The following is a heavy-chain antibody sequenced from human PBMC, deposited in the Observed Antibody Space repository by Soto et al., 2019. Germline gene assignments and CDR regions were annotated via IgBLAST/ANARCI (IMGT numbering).Heavy chain of an antibody. J-gene: IGHJ5*02. V-gene: IGHV4-61*01. CDR3: ARSRRRSSWYQLQPPNWFDP. Sequence: KPSETLSLTCTVSGGSVSSGSYYWSRIRQPPGKGLEWIGYIYYSGSTNYNPPLKSRVTISVDTSKNQFSLKLSSVTAADTAVYYCARSRRRSSWYQLQPPNWFDPWGQGTLVTLSS. CDR2: IYYSGST. D-gene: IGHD6-13*01. CDR1: GGSVSSGSYY.